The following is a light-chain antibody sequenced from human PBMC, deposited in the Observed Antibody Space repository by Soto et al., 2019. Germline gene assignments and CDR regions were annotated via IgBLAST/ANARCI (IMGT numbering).Light chain of an antibody. CDR3: QEYNSYSRT. Sequence: DIQMTQSPSTLSGSVGDRVTITCRASQTISSWLAWYQQKPGKAPKLLIYKASTLKSGVPSRFSGSGSGTEFTLTISSLEPDDFATYYCQEYNSYSRTFGQGTTVEIK. CDR2: KAS. J-gene: IGKJ1*01. V-gene: IGKV1-5*03. CDR1: QTISSW.